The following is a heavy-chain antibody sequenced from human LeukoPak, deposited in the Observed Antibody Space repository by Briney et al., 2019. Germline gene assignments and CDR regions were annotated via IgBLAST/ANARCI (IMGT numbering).Heavy chain of an antibody. CDR2: ISGRGAGT. CDR1: GFTFGSYA. D-gene: IGHD2-15*01. J-gene: IGHJ4*02. Sequence: GGSLRLSCAASGFTFGSYAMSWVRQAPGKGLEWVSSISGRGAGTYYADSMKGRFTISRDNSKNMLYLQLNSLRTEDTAVYYCARLATVVDPYWGQGALVTVSS. V-gene: IGHV3-23*01. CDR3: ARLATVVDPY.